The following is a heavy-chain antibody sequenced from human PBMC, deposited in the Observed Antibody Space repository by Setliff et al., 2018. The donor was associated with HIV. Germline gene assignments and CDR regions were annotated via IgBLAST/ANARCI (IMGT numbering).Heavy chain of an antibody. V-gene: IGHV1-18*01. CDR2: ISVYNGYT. CDR1: GGAVNNHG. D-gene: IGHD3-9*01. J-gene: IGHJ4*02. Sequence: ASVKVSCKTSGGAVNNHGVRWVRQAPGQGLEWMGWISVYNGYTNYAQKVRDRVTMTADTSTSTAYMELRSLRSDDTAVYYCARAYDILTGYFDYWGQGTLVTVSS. CDR3: ARAYDILTGYFDY.